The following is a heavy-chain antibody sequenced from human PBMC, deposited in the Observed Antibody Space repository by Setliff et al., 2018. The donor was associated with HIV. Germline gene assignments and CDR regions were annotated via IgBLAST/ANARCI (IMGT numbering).Heavy chain of an antibody. D-gene: IGHD4-17*01. Sequence: ASVKVSCKVSGFTLTELSMHWVRQAPGKGLEWMGSFNPEDGKTIYAQKFQGRVTMIEDTSTDTAYMELSSLRSEDTAVYYCARRVPPIPSGDLDYWGQGTLVTVSS. V-gene: IGHV1-24*01. CDR1: GFTLTELS. CDR2: FNPEDGKT. J-gene: IGHJ4*02. CDR3: ARRVPPIPSGDLDY.